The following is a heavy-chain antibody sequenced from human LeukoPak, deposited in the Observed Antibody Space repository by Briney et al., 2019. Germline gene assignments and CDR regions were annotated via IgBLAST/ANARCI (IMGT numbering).Heavy chain of an antibody. CDR1: GYTFTGYY. CDR2: IKPNNGDT. D-gene: IGHD3-10*02. V-gene: IGHV1-2*02. J-gene: IGHJ3*02. CDR3: ATVPIRLITMSLDI. Sequence: ASVKVSCKASGYTFTGYYIHWVRQAPGQGLEWMGLIKPNNGDTNYAQKFQGRVTMTEDTSTDTAYMELSSLRSEDTAVYYCATVPIRLITMSLDIWGQGTMVTVSS.